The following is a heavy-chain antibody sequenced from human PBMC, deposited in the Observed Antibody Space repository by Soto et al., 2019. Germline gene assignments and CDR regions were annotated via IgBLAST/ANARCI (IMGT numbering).Heavy chain of an antibody. V-gene: IGHV4-30-2*01. D-gene: IGHD6-13*01. CDR3: ARGSAAGTKSPFDY. J-gene: IGHJ4*02. CDR2: IYHSGST. CDR1: GGSVSSGYYS. Sequence: SETLSLTCAVSGGSVSSGYYSWSWIRQPPGKGLEWIGYIYHSGSTLYNPSLKSRVTISVDRSKNQLSLKLSSVTAADTAVYYCARGSAAGTKSPFDYWGQGTLVTVSS.